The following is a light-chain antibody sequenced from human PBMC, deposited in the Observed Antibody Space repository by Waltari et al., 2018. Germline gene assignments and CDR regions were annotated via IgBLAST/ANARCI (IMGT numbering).Light chain of an antibody. Sequence: QSALTQPASVSGSPGQSITISCTGTSSDVGGYNYVSWYQQHPGKAPKLMIYDVSKRPSGVSNRFSGSQSGNTASLTISGLQADDEADYYCCSYAGSSTWVFGGGTKLTVL. V-gene: IGLV2-23*02. J-gene: IGLJ3*02. CDR1: SSDVGGYNY. CDR2: DVS. CDR3: CSYAGSSTWV.